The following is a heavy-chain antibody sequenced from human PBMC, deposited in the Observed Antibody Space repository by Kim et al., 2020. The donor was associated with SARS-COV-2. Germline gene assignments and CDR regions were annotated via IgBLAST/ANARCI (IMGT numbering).Heavy chain of an antibody. D-gene: IGHD6-19*01. J-gene: IGHJ4*02. Sequence: SETLSLTCTVSGGSISSSSYYWGWIRQPPGKGLEWIGSIYYSGSTYYNPSLKSRVTISVDTSKNQFSLKLSSVTAADTAVYYCARTLIAVAGQYYFDYWGQGTLVTVSS. V-gene: IGHV4-39*01. CDR2: IYYSGST. CDR1: GGSISSSSYY. CDR3: ARTLIAVAGQYYFDY.